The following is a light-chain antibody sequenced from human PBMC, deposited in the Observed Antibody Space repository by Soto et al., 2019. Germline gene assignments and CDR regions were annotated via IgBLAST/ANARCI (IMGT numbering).Light chain of an antibody. Sequence: QSALAQPASVSGSPGESITISCSGTSSDVGSHDLVSWYQQHPDKAPKLMIYDVTKRPSGVSYRFSGSKSGITASLTISGLQAEDEADYYCYSYAGDNNDVFGTGTKLTVL. CDR3: YSYAGDNNDV. CDR1: SSDVGSHDL. J-gene: IGLJ1*01. V-gene: IGLV2-23*02. CDR2: DVT.